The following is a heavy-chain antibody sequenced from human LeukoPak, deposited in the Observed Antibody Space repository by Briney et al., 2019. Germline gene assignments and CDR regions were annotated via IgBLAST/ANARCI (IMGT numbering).Heavy chain of an antibody. CDR2: IYYSGST. CDR1: GGSISSYY. V-gene: IGHV4-59*08. Sequence: SETLSLTCTVSGGSISSYYWSWIRQPPGKGLEWIGYIYYSGSTNYNPSLKSRVSISVDTSKNQFSLKLSSVTAADTAVYYCARLRGYSYGQDWGQGTLVTVSS. D-gene: IGHD5-18*01. CDR3: ARLRGYSYGQD. J-gene: IGHJ4*02.